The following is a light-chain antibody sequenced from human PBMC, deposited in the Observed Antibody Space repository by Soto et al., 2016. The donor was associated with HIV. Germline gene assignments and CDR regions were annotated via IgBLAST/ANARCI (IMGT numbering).Light chain of an antibody. CDR1: NIGSKS. J-gene: IGLJ2*01. CDR3: QVWDVSSDLVV. Sequence: SYELTQPPSVSVAPGKTASITCGGNNIGSKSVQWYQQKPGQAPVLVVYDDSDRPSGIPERFSGSNSGNTATLTISGVEAGDEADYYCQVWDVSSDLVVFGGGTKLTVL. V-gene: IGLV3-21*03. CDR2: DDS.